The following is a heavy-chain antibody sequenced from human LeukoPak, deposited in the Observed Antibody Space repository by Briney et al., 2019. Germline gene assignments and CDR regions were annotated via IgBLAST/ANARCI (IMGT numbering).Heavy chain of an antibody. V-gene: IGHV4-39*07. J-gene: IGHJ4*02. CDR3: ARDYYDSSGPLD. D-gene: IGHD3-22*01. CDR1: GGSISSSTYY. CDR2: IYYSGST. Sequence: SETLSLTCTVSGGSISSSTYYWGWIRQSPGKGLEWIGSIYYSGSTNYNPSLKSRVTISVDTSKNQFSLKLSSVTAADTAVYYCARDYYDSSGPLDWGQGTLVTVSS.